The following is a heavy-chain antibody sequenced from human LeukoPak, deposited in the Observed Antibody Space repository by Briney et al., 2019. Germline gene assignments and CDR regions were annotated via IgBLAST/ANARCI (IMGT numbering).Heavy chain of an antibody. D-gene: IGHD2-2*01. CDR2: ISYDGNDK. Sequence: GGSLRLSCAASGFSFSTYGMHWVRQAPGKGLEWVAIISYDGNDKDYADSVRGRFTISRDNSKNTLYLQMNSLRGEDTAVYYCAKSTAPAGYYLDYWGQGILVTVSS. J-gene: IGHJ4*02. CDR3: AKSTAPAGYYLDY. CDR1: GFSFSTYG. V-gene: IGHV3-30*18.